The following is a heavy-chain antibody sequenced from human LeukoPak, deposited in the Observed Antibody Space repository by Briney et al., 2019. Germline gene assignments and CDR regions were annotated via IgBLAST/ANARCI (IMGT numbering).Heavy chain of an antibody. D-gene: IGHD6-25*01. CDR1: GYTFTSHG. Sequence: ASVKVSCKASGYTFTSHGISWLRQAPGQGLEWLGWMSVYNGNTNYAQKLQGRVAMTIDTSTSTAYMELRSLRSDDTALYYCARGPRDPSGYFDYWGQGTLVTVSS. V-gene: IGHV1-18*01. CDR3: ARGPRDPSGYFDY. CDR2: MSVYNGNT. J-gene: IGHJ4*02.